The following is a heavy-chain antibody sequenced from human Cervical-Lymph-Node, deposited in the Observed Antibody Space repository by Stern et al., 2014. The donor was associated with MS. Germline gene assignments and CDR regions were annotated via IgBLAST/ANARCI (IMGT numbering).Heavy chain of an antibody. V-gene: IGHV3-72*01. J-gene: IGHJ1*01. D-gene: IGHD3-10*01. Sequence: EVQLVESGGGLVPPGGSLRLSCAASGFTFSDHYMDWVRQAPGQGLEWACRTRNKANSYTTEYAASVKGRFTISRDDSKNSLYLQMNSLKTEDTAVYYCARDTARGGQCEPGQKPPCRGAWG. CDR1: GFTFSDHY. CDR2: TRNKANSYTT. CDR3: ARDTARGGQCEPGQKPPCRGA.